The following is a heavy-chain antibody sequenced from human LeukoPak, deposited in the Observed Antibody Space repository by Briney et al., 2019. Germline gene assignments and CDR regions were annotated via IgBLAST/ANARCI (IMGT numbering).Heavy chain of an antibody. CDR3: ARDFTVGAPKRAFDI. CDR2: INYSGST. J-gene: IGHJ3*02. Sequence: SETLSLTCTVSGGSISNYYWSWIRQPPGKGLEWIAYINYSGSTNYNPSLKSRVTISVDTSKNHFSLTLTSVTAADTAVYYCARDFTVGAPKRAFDIWGQGTMVTVST. CDR1: GGSISNYY. V-gene: IGHV4-59*01. D-gene: IGHD1-26*01.